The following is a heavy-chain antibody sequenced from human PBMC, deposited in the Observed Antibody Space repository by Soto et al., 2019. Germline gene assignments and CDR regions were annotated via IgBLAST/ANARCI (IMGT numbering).Heavy chain of an antibody. D-gene: IGHD1-26*01. CDR2: ISASGGST. J-gene: IGHJ4*02. V-gene: IGHV3-23*01. Sequence: GGSLRLSCAASGITLSSYAMSWVRQAPGKGPEWVSGISASGGSTSYADSVKGRLTIPRDNSKNTLYLQMNSLRADDTAVYHCAKGQNSGTYRFYFDYWGQGALVTVSS. CDR1: GITLSSYA. CDR3: AKGQNSGTYRFYFDY.